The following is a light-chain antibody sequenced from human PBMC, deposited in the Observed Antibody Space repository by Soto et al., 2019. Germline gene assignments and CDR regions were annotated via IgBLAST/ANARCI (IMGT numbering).Light chain of an antibody. CDR2: GAS. CDR3: QQYGSSRWT. V-gene: IGKV3-20*01. J-gene: IGKJ1*01. CDR1: QSVSSSY. Sequence: EMVVTQSPATLSMSPGGRATLSCRASQSVSSSYLAWYQQKPGQAPRLLIYGASSRATGVPDRFSGSGSGTDFTLTISRLEPEDFAVYYCQQYGSSRWTFGQGTKVDIK.